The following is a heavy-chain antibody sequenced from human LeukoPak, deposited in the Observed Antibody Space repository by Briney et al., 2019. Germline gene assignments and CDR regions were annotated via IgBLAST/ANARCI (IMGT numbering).Heavy chain of an antibody. Sequence: TSETLSLTCAVYGGSFSGYYWSWIRQPPGKGLEWIGEINHSGSTNYNPSLKSRVTISVDTSKNQFSLKLSSVTAADTAVYYCARKVYNGSGKEYNWFDPWGQGTLVTVSS. CDR2: INHSGST. J-gene: IGHJ5*02. CDR3: ARKVYNGSGKEYNWFDP. V-gene: IGHV4-34*01. CDR1: GGSFSGYY. D-gene: IGHD3-10*01.